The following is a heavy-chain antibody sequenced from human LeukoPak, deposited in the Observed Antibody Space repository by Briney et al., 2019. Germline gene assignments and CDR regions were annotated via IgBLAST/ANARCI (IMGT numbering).Heavy chain of an antibody. V-gene: IGHV3-23*01. CDR2: ISGSSGST. CDR1: GFTFSSYA. J-gene: IGHJ4*02. Sequence: GGSLRLSCAASGFTFSSYAMSWVRQAPGKGLEWVSAISGSSGSTYYADSVKGRFTISRDNSKNTLYLQMNSLRAEDTAVYYCAKGPLILTGYYIDYWGQGTLVTVSS. D-gene: IGHD3-9*01. CDR3: AKGPLILTGYYIDY.